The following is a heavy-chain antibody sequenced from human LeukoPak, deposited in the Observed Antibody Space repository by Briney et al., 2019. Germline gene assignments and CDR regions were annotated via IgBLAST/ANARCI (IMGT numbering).Heavy chain of an antibody. CDR1: EFTFSSHW. CDR2: INGDGSNT. D-gene: IGHD2-2*01. CDR3: AKGYCSSTSCYSLYYFDY. Sequence: GGSLRLSCAASEFTFSSHWMHWVRQAPGKGLVWVSRINGDGSNTTYADSVKGRFTISRDNAKNTLYLQMNSLRAEDTAVYYCAKGYCSSTSCYSLYYFDYWGQGTLVTVSS. J-gene: IGHJ4*02. V-gene: IGHV3-74*03.